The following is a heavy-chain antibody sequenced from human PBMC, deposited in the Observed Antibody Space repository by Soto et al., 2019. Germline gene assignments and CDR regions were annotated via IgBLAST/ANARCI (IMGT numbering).Heavy chain of an antibody. V-gene: IGHV1-8*01. CDR3: ARRATLRRVNNWFDP. CDR2: MNPNSGNT. D-gene: IGHD1-26*01. CDR1: GYTFTSYD. J-gene: IGHJ5*02. Sequence: ASVKVSCKASGYTFTSYDINWVRQATGQGLEWMGWMNPNSGNTGYAQKFQGRATMTRNTSISTAYMELSSLRSEDTAVYYCARRATLRRVNNWFDPWGQGTLVTVSS.